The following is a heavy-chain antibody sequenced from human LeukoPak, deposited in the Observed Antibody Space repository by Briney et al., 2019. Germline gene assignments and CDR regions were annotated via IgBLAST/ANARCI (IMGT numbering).Heavy chain of an antibody. CDR3: ANLIAAAGTPLFDY. CDR2: ISYDGSDK. CDR1: GYTFRSYG. Sequence: GGSLRLSCAGSGYTFRSYGMHWVRQAPGKGLEWVAVISYDGSDKYYGDSVRGRFTISRDNSKNTLYLQMNSLRAEDTAVYYCANLIAAAGTPLFDYWGQGTLVTVSS. D-gene: IGHD6-13*01. J-gene: IGHJ4*02. V-gene: IGHV3-30*18.